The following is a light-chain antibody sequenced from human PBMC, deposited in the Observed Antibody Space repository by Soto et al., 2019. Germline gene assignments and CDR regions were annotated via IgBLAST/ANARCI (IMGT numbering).Light chain of an antibody. V-gene: IGKV3-20*01. CDR3: RQYGSSGT. J-gene: IGKJ1*01. Sequence: EIVLTQSPGTLSLSPGERATLSCRASQSVSNNYLAWYQQKPGQAPRLLIYGASNRATGIPDRFSGSGSGTGFTLNISRLEPEDFAVYYCRQYGSSGTFGQGTTV. CDR2: GAS. CDR1: QSVSNNY.